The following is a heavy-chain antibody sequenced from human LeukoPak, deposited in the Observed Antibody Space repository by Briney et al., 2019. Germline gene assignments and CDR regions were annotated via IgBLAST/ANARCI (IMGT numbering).Heavy chain of an antibody. CDR2: ISYDGSNK. V-gene: IGHV3-30*04. CDR3: AKLYGYSYGYVDF. D-gene: IGHD5-18*01. CDR1: GFTFSSYA. Sequence: GRSLRLSCAASGFTFSSYAMHWVRQAPGKGLEWVAVISYDGSNKYYADSVKGRFTISRDNSKNTLYLQMNSLRAEDTALYYCAKLYGYSYGYVDFWGQGTLVTVSS. J-gene: IGHJ4*02.